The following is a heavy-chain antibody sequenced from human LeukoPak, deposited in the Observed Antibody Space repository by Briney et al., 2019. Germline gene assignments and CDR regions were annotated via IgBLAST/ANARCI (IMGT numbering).Heavy chain of an antibody. CDR2: FDTGFGT. Sequence: GGSLRLSCAASGFTFSTASLHWVRQAPGRGLEWVSAFDTGFGTYYPDSLKGRFTISRDNSKNTLSLQMNSLRAEDTAVYYCAKDAVAPGSGGDYFDYWGQGTLVTVSS. CDR3: AKDAVAPGSGGDYFDY. D-gene: IGHD3-10*01. CDR1: GFTFSTAS. J-gene: IGHJ4*02. V-gene: IGHV3-23*01.